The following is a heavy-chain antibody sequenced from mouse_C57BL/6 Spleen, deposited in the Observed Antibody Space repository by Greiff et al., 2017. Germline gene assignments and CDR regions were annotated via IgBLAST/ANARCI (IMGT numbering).Heavy chain of an antibody. Sequence: QVQLQQPGAELVKPGASVKMSCKASGYTFTSYWITWVKQRPGQGLEWIGDIYPGSGSTNNNEKFKSKATLTVDTSSSTAYMQLSSLTAEGSAVYYCATYGNSYWGQGTLVTVSA. CDR2: IYPGSGST. CDR1: GYTFTSYW. V-gene: IGHV1-55*01. J-gene: IGHJ3*01. CDR3: ATYGNSY. D-gene: IGHD2-1*01.